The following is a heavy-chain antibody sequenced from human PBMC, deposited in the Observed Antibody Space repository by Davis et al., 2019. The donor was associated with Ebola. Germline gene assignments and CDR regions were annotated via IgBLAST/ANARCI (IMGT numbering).Heavy chain of an antibody. Sequence: GESLKISCAASGFAFRNYVMHWVRQPPGKGLEWVGVTWYDGNDKYYGDSVQGRFTISRDNSRNTLYLQMNRLRAEDTAVYYCGRDPSHYGLDVWGQGTTVTVSS. J-gene: IGHJ6*02. CDR2: TWYDGNDK. CDR3: GRDPSHYGLDV. V-gene: IGHV3-33*01. CDR1: GFAFRNYV.